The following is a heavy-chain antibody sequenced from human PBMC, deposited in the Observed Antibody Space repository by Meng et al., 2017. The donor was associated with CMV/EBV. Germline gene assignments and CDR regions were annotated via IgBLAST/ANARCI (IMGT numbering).Heavy chain of an antibody. Sequence: GGSLRLSCAASGFTFSSYWMHWVRQAPGKWLVWVSRINSDGSSTSYADSVKGRFTISRDNAKNTLYLQMNSLRAEDTAVYYCASNYDLNYYYYYGMDVWGQGTTVTVSS. CDR3: ASNYDLNYYYYYGMDV. D-gene: IGHD3-3*01. V-gene: IGHV3-74*01. J-gene: IGHJ6*02. CDR1: GFTFSSYW. CDR2: INSDGSST.